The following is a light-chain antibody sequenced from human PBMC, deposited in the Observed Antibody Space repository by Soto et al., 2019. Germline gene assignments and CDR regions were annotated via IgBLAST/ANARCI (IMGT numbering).Light chain of an antibody. CDR1: SSDVGNYIF. CDR3: VSYTTSASYV. J-gene: IGLJ1*01. CDR2: DIN. Sequence: QSVLTQPASVSGSPGQSITISCTGTSSDVGNYIFVSWYRQHPGKAPKLMIYDINNRPSGVSNRFSGSKSGNTASLTISGLQAEDEADYYCVSYTTSASYVFGTGTNLTVL. V-gene: IGLV2-14*01.